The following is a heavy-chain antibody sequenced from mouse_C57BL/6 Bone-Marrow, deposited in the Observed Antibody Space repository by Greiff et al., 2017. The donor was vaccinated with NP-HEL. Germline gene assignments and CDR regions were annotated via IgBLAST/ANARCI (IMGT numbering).Heavy chain of an antibody. Sequence: QVQLQQPGAELVKPGASVKLSCKASGYTFTSYWMHWVKQRPGQGLEWIGMIHPNSGSTNYNEKFKSKATLTVDKSSSTAYMQLSSLTSEDSAVYYCARPHYYGSGLMDYWGQGTSVTLSS. CDR3: ARPHYYGSGLMDY. CDR2: IHPNSGST. D-gene: IGHD1-1*01. CDR1: GYTFTSYW. V-gene: IGHV1-64*01. J-gene: IGHJ4*01.